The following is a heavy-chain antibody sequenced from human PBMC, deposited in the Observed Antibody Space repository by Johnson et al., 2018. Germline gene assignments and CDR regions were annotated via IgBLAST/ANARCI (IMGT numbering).Heavy chain of an antibody. CDR3: AREPVGQSYYYYYMDV. J-gene: IGHJ6*03. CDR1: GFTFNTYT. V-gene: IGHV3-21*01. Sequence: VQLVESGGGLVKXGGSXRLXCAASGFTFNTYTINWVRQAPGKGLEWVSSISGSSSYIYYADSVNGRFTVSRDNAKNPLYLQMNSLRAEDTAVYYCAREPVGQSYYYYYMDVWGKGTTVTVSS. CDR2: ISGSSSYI. D-gene: IGHD2-15*01.